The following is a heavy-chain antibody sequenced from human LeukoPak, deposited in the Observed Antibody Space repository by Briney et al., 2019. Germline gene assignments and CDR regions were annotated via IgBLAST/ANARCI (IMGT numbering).Heavy chain of an antibody. CDR2: ITSNGGSA. V-gene: IGHV3-64*01. Sequence: GGSLRLSCAAPGFTFSIYAMHWVRQAPGKGLEYVSAITSNGGSAYYANSVKGRFTISRDNSKNTLYLQMGSLRAEDMAVYYCARDSQKIFDYWGQGTLVTVSS. CDR3: ARDSQKIFDY. J-gene: IGHJ4*02. CDR1: GFTFSIYA.